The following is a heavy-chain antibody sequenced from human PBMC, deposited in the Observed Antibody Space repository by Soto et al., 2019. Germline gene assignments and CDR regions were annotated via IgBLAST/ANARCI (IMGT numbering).Heavy chain of an antibody. V-gene: IGHV1-2*04. CDR1: GYSFTDYH. D-gene: IGHD2-8*01. CDR2: INPKSGGT. CDR3: ARGHSTDCSNGVCSFFYNHEMDV. J-gene: IGHJ6*02. Sequence: ASVKVSCKASGYSFTDYHIHWVRRAPGQGLEWLGRINPKSGGTSTAQKFQGWVTMTRDRSMSTVYIELTRLRYDDTAVYFCARGHSTDCSNGVCSFFYNHEMDVWG.